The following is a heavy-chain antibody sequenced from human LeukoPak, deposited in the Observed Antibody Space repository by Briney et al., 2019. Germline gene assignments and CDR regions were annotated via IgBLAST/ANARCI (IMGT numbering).Heavy chain of an antibody. CDR3: AKGSSLRYFDWLSEDFDY. V-gene: IGHV3-9*01. Sequence: GRPLRLSCAASGFTFDDYAMHWVRQAPGQGLEWVSGISWNSGSIGYADSVKGRFTISRDNAKNSLYLQMNSLRAEDTALYYCAKGSSLRYFDWLSEDFDYWGQGTLVTVSS. CDR1: GFTFDDYA. D-gene: IGHD3-9*01. J-gene: IGHJ4*02. CDR2: ISWNSGSI.